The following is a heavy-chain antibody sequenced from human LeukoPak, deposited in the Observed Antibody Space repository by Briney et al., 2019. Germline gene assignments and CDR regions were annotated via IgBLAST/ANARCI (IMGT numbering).Heavy chain of an antibody. CDR1: GGSISSSNW. J-gene: IGHJ4*02. D-gene: IGHD3-16*01. CDR2: VYDIGST. Sequence: SETLSLTCAVSGGSISSSNWWSWVRQTPGKGLEWIGYVYDIGSTKYNPSLKSRVTISVDTSKNQFSLRLSSVTAADTAVYYCARGGVLKSVDYWGQGTLVAVSS. V-gene: IGHV4-4*02. CDR3: ARGGVLKSVDY.